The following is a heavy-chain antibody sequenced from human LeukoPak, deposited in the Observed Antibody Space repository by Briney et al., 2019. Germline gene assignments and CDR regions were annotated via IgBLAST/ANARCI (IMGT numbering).Heavy chain of an antibody. CDR2: IYYRGST. V-gene: IGHV4-39*01. D-gene: IGHD2-2*01. CDR1: GGSISSSPYY. CDR3: ARHYLSDGILSTFDP. J-gene: IGHJ5*02. Sequence: SETLSLTCTVSGGSISSSPYYWGWIRQPPGEGLEWIGTIYYRGSTYSNPSLNSRVTISLDTSKNQFSLRLRSVTAADTALYYCARHYLSDGILSTFDPWGQGTLVTVSS.